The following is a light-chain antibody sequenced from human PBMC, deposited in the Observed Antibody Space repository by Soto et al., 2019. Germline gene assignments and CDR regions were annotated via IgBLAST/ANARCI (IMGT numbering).Light chain of an antibody. V-gene: IGKV3-15*01. CDR1: RSVSLN. CDR2: GAS. Sequence: ETLMTQSPATLSVSPGERVSLSCRASRSVSLNLAWYQQKPGQAPRLLIYGASTRATGIPDRFTGSGSGTQFTLSITNLQSEDFALYYCQQYNDWPPITFGQGTRLEIK. J-gene: IGKJ5*01. CDR3: QQYNDWPPIT.